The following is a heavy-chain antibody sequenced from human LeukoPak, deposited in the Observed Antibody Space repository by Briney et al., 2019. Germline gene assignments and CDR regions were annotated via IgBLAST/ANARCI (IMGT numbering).Heavy chain of an antibody. V-gene: IGHV3-21*01. CDR2: ISSSSSYI. CDR1: GFTFSSYS. CDR3: AREEYSSRFRWFDP. Sequence: GGSLRLSCAASGFTFSSYSMNWVRQAPGEGLEWVSSISSSSSYIYYTDSVKGRFTMSRDNAKNSLYLQMNSLRAEDTAVYYCAREEYSSRFRWFDPWGQGTLVTVSS. J-gene: IGHJ5*02. D-gene: IGHD6-13*01.